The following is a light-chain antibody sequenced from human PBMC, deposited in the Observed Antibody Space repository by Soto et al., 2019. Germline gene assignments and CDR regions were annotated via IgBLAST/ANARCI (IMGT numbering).Light chain of an antibody. J-gene: IGKJ5*01. CDR2: SAS. V-gene: IGKV1-12*01. CDR3: QQANSFPLT. Sequence: DVQMTQSPSSVSASVGEGATITCRASQGISRWLAWYQQTRGKAPKLLIYSASSLHSGVPSRFSGSRSGTDFTLTISSLKPEDFETYYCQQANSFPLTFGQGTRLEI. CDR1: QGISRW.